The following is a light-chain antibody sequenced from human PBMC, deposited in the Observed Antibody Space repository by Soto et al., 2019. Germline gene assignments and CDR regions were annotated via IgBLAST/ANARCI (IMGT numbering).Light chain of an antibody. CDR3: QQANSFPPWT. J-gene: IGKJ1*01. CDR1: QGISNW. V-gene: IGKV1-12*01. Sequence: DIQMTQSPSSVSASVGDRVTITCRASQGISNWLAWYQQKPGKAPKLLIYTASSLQSGVPSRFSGSGSRTQFTLTISGLQPEDFASYYCQQANSFPPWTFGQGTKVEIK. CDR2: TAS.